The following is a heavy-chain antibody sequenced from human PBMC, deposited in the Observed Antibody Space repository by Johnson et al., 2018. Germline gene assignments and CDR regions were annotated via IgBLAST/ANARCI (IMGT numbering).Heavy chain of an antibody. Sequence: TSYWIGWVRQMPGKGLEWMGIIYPGDSDTRYSPSFQGQVTISADKSISTAYLQWSSLKASDTAMYYCARQIVVPAAKNYYYYYMDVWGKGTTVTVSS. J-gene: IGHJ6*03. CDR1: TSYW. D-gene: IGHD2-2*01. V-gene: IGHV5-51*01. CDR2: IYPGDSDT. CDR3: ARQIVVPAAKNYYYYYMDV.